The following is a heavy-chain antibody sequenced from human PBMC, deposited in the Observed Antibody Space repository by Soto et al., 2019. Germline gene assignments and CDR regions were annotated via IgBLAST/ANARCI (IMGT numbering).Heavy chain of an antibody. D-gene: IGHD2-8*01. J-gene: IGHJ4*02. V-gene: IGHV3-30*03. CDR3: ALGYCTNGVCPPRSFLPYYFDY. CDR2: ISYDGSNK. Sequence: GGSLRLSCAASGFTFSSYGMHWVRQAPGKGLEWVAVISYDGSNKYYADSVKGRFTISRDNSKNTLYLQMNSLRAEDTAVYYCALGYCTNGVCPPRSFLPYYFDYWGQGTLVTVSS. CDR1: GFTFSSYG.